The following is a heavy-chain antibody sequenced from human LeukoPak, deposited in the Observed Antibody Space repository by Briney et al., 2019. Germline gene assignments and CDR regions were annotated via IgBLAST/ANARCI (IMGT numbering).Heavy chain of an antibody. V-gene: IGHV1-69*04. CDR3: AGDKWDYYGSGSYYRDYYYGMDV. J-gene: IGHJ6*02. CDR2: IIPIRGIA. CDR1: GGTFSSYA. D-gene: IGHD3-10*01. Sequence: SVKVSCKASGGTFSSYAISWVRQAPGQGLEWMGRIIPIRGIANYAQKFQGRVTITADKSTSTAYMELSSLRSEDTAVYYCAGDKWDYYGSGSYYRDYYYGMDVWGQGTTVTVSS.